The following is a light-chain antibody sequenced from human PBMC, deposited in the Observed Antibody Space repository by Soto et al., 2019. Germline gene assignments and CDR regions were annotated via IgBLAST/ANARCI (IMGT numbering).Light chain of an antibody. Sequence: DIQMTQSPSSLSACVGDRVTITCQASQEISNYLNWYQQKAGKAPKLLIYDASNLETGVPSRFSGSGSGTDFTFTISSLQPEDIATYYCQQYDNIPRTFGQGTKVEIK. CDR3: QQYDNIPRT. CDR2: DAS. CDR1: QEISNY. J-gene: IGKJ1*01. V-gene: IGKV1-33*01.